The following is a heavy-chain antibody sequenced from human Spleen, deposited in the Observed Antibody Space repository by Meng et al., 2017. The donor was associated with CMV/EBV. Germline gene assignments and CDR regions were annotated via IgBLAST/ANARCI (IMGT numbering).Heavy chain of an antibody. V-gene: IGHV4-59*01. CDR1: GGSISSYY. CDR2: IYYSGST. J-gene: IGHJ4*02. D-gene: IGHD5-12*01. CDR3: ARALVATIGVGFDY. Sequence: GSLRLSCTVSGGSISSYYWSWIRQPPGKGLEWIGYIYYSGSTNYNPSLKSRVTISVDTSKNQFSLKLSSVTAADTAVYYCARALVATIGVGFDYWGQGALVTVSS.